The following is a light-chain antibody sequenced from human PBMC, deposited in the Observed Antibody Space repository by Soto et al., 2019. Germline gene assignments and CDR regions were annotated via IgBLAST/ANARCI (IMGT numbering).Light chain of an antibody. CDR1: QTISSW. CDR3: QHYSTVWA. J-gene: IGKJ1*01. V-gene: IGKV1-5*01. Sequence: DIQMTQSPSTLSGSVGDRVTITCRASQTISSWLAWYQQKPGKAPKLLIFDASSLESGVPSRFSGSGSGTEFTLTISSLQPDDFATYYCQHYSTVWAFGQGTKVDI. CDR2: DAS.